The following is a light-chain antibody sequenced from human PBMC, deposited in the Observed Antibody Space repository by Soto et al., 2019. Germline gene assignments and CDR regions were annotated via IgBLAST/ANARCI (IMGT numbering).Light chain of an antibody. CDR2: AAS. V-gene: IGKV1-39*01. CDR3: QQSYSTPLT. J-gene: IGKJ4*01. CDR1: QSISSY. Sequence: DIQMTQSPSSLSASVGDRVTITCRASQSISSYLNWYQQKPGKAPKLLIYAASSLQSGVPSRFTRSGSATDFTLTISSLQPEDFATHYCQQSYSTPLTLAGGTNVDIK.